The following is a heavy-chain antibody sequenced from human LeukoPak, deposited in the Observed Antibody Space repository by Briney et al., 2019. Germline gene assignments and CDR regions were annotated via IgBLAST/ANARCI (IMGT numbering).Heavy chain of an antibody. CDR2: INGDETST. J-gene: IGHJ4*02. D-gene: IGHD6-19*01. CDR1: GFTFSSYW. V-gene: IGHV3-74*01. CDR3: ARGITVAGSVYFGY. Sequence: GGSLRLSCAASGFTFSSYWMHWVRQAPGKGLMWVSRINGDETSTDYADSVKGRFTISRDNAKNTLYLQLSSLRAEDTAVYSCARGITVAGSVYFGYWGQGTLVTVSS.